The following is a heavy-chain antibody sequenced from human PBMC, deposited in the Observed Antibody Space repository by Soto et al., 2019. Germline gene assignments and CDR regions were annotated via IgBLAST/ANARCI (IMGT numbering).Heavy chain of an antibody. Sequence: EVQLVESGGGLVKPGGSLRLSCAASGFTFSSYSMNWVRQAPGKGLEWVSSISSSSSYIYYADSVKGRFTISRDNAKNSLYLKRNSLRAEDTAVYYCAREASDDFWSGYYTTGGLDYWGQGTLVTVSS. CDR2: ISSSSSYI. V-gene: IGHV3-21*01. CDR1: GFTFSSYS. D-gene: IGHD3-3*01. CDR3: AREASDDFWSGYYTTGGLDY. J-gene: IGHJ4*02.